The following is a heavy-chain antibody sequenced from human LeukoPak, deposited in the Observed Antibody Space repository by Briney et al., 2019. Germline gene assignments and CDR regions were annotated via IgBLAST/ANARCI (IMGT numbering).Heavy chain of an antibody. CDR1: GYTFSDFG. Sequence: ASVKVSCKASGYTFSDFGISWVRQAPGQGLEWMGWISTYNGNTNYAQKLQGRLAINTDTSTSTAYMELRSLRSDDTAVYYCARDCDRSGYYCYWGQGTLVTVSS. CDR3: ARDCDRSGYYCY. CDR2: ISTYNGNT. V-gene: IGHV1-18*01. D-gene: IGHD3-22*01. J-gene: IGHJ4*02.